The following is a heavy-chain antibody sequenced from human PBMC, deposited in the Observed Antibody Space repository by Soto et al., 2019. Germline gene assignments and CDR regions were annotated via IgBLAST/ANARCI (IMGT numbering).Heavy chain of an antibody. J-gene: IGHJ4*02. CDR1: GGSISSGGYY. Sequence: SETLSLTCTVSGGSISSGGYYWSWIRQHPGKGLEWIGYIYYSGSTYYNPSLKSRVTISVDTSKNQFSLKLSSVTAADTAVYYCARGSITIFGVVSRSLVDYWGQGTLVTVSS. D-gene: IGHD3-3*01. CDR2: IYYSGST. CDR3: ARGSITIFGVVSRSLVDY. V-gene: IGHV4-31*03.